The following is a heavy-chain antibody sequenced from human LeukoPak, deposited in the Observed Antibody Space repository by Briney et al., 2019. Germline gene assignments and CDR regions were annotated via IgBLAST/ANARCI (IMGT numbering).Heavy chain of an antibody. D-gene: IGHD3-3*01. Sequence: GASVKVSCKASGYTFTSDYIHGVRQAPGQGLEWLGIINPSGGRTTYGQNFQGRVTMTRDTSTSTVYMELSSLRSEDTAVYYCARGSRFLDYWGQGTLDTVSS. CDR1: GYTFTSDY. CDR2: INPSGGRT. J-gene: IGHJ4*02. CDR3: ARGSRFLDY. V-gene: IGHV1-46*01.